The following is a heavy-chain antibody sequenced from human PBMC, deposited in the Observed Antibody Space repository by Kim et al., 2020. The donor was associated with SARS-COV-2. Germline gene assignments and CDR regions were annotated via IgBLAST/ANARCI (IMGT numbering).Heavy chain of an antibody. CDR3: ARGWAGVVPGPILGIGPHYDYYVMDV. CDR1: GGSFSGYH. D-gene: IGHD2-2*02. J-gene: IGHJ6*02. CDR2: INHSGST. V-gene: IGHV4-34*01. Sequence: SETLSLTCAVYGGSFSGYHWSWIRQPPGKGLDWIGEINHSGSTNYNPSLKSRVTISVDTSKNQFSLKLRSVTAADTAVYYCARGWAGVVPGPILGIGPHYDYYVMDVWGQGTTVTVSS.